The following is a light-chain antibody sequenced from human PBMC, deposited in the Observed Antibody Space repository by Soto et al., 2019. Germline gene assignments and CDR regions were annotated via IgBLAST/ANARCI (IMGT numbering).Light chain of an antibody. CDR2: GAS. J-gene: IGKJ1*01. Sequence: EIVMTQSPATLSVSPGERATLSCRASQSVSSNLAWYQQKPGQAPRLPIYGASTRATGIPARFGGSGSGTDFTLTISSLQSEDFAVYYCQQYNLWPQTFGQGTNVEIK. V-gene: IGKV3-15*01. CDR1: QSVSSN. CDR3: QQYNLWPQT.